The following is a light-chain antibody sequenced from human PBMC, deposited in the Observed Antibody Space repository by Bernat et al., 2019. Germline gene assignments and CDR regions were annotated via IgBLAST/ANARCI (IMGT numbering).Light chain of an antibody. J-gene: IGLJ3*02. CDR2: DVN. CDR3: SSYTTSTTPLV. V-gene: IGLV2-14*03. Sequence: QSALTQPASVSGSLGQSITIVCTGTSSDIGGSDSVSWYQHHPGKAPKLMIYDVNNRPSGVSDRFSGSKSGNTASLTISGLQAEDEADYYCSSYTTSTTPLVFGGGTELTVL. CDR1: SSDIGGSDS.